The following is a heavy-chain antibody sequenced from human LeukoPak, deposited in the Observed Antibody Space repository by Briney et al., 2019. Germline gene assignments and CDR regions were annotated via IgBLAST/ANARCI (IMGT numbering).Heavy chain of an antibody. Sequence: ASVKVSCKASGYTFTSYYMHWVRQATGQGLEWMGWMNPNRGNTGYAQKFQGRVTMTRNTSISTAYMELSSLRSEDTAVYYCAKGVGSGASNWFDPWGQGTLVTVSS. D-gene: IGHD2-15*01. CDR1: GYTFTSYY. V-gene: IGHV1-8*02. J-gene: IGHJ5*02. CDR2: MNPNRGNT. CDR3: AKGVGSGASNWFDP.